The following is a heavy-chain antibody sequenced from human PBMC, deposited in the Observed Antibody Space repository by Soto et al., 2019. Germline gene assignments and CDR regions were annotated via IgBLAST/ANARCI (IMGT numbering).Heavy chain of an antibody. D-gene: IGHD5-18*01. CDR3: ARTGYSYGYPNDY. J-gene: IGHJ4*02. V-gene: IGHV4-34*01. Sequence: SETLSLTCAVYGGSFSGYYWSWIRQPPGKGLEWIGEINHSGSTNYNPSLKSRVTISVDTSKNQFSLKLSSVTAADTAVHYCARTGYSYGYPNDYWGQGTLVTVSS. CDR1: GGSFSGYY. CDR2: INHSGST.